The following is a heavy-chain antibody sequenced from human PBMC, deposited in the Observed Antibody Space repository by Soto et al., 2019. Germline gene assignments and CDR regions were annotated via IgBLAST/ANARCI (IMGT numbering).Heavy chain of an antibody. Sequence: GASVKVSCKASGYTFTSYYMHWVRQAPGQGLEWMGIINPSGGSTSYAQKFQGRVTMTRDTSTSTVYMELSSLRSEDTAVYYCARGLHRSHTTTYDSGYWGQGTLVTVSS. CDR3: ARGLHRSHTTTYDSGY. D-gene: IGHD3-3*01. J-gene: IGHJ4*02. CDR2: INPSGGST. V-gene: IGHV1-46*03. CDR1: GYTFTSYY.